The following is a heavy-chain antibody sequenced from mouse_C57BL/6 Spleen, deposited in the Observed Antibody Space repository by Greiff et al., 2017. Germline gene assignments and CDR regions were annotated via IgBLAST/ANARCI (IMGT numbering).Heavy chain of an antibody. J-gene: IGHJ2*01. CDR3: ASTRAPATVVAPFDY. V-gene: IGHV1-20*01. CDR1: GYSFTGYF. CDR2: INPYNGDT. D-gene: IGHD1-1*01. Sequence: VQLQQSGPELVKPGDSVKISCKASGYSFTGYFMNWVMQSHGKSLEWIGRINPYNGDTFYNQKFKGKATLTVDKSSSTAHMELRSLTSEDSAVYYCASTRAPATVVAPFDYWGQGTTLTVSS.